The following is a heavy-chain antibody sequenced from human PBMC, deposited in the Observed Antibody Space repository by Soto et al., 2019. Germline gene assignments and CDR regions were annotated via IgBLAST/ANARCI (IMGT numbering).Heavy chain of an antibody. CDR2: IYYRGST. J-gene: IGHJ3*02. Sequence: SETLSLTCTVSGGSISSSSYYWGWIRQPPGKGLEWIGSIYYRGSTYYNPSLKSRVTISVDTSKNQFSLKLGSVTAADTAVYYCAGVTYYYDSSGYRGAFDIWGQGTMVTVSS. D-gene: IGHD3-22*01. V-gene: IGHV4-39*01. CDR1: GGSISSSSYY. CDR3: AGVTYYYDSSGYRGAFDI.